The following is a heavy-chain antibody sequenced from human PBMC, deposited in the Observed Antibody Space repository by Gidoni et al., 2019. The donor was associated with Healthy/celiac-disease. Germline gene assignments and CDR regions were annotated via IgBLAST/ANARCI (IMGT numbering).Heavy chain of an antibody. J-gene: IGHJ4*02. CDR2: ISYDGSNK. CDR3: ARDPVGEHGFDY. Sequence: LEWVAVISYDGSNKYYADSVKGRFTISRDNSKNTLYLQMNSLRAEDTAVYYCARDPVGEHGFDYWGQGTLVTVSS. D-gene: IGHD3-16*01. V-gene: IGHV3-30*04.